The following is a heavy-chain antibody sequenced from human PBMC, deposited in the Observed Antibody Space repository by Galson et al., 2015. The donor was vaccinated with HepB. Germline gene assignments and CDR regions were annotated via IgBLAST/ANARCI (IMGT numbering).Heavy chain of an antibody. D-gene: IGHD2-2*01. CDR1: GYTFTGYY. Sequence: SVKVSCKASGYTFTGYYMHWVRQAPGQGLEWMGWINPNSGGTNYAQKFQGRVTMTRDTSISTAYMELSSLRSEDTAVYYCAREWVKDIVVVPARGYYMDVWCKGTTVTVSS. CDR3: AREWVKDIVVVPARGYYMDV. V-gene: IGHV1-2*02. J-gene: IGHJ6*03. CDR2: INPNSGGT.